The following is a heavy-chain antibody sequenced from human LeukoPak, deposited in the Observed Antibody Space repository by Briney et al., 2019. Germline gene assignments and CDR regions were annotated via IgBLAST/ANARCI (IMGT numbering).Heavy chain of an antibody. CDR2: ISAYNGNT. V-gene: IGHV1-18*01. J-gene: IGHJ6*02. CDR1: GYTFTSYG. Sequence: EASVTVSCTASGYTFTSYGISWVRQAPGQGLEWMGWISAYNGNTNYAQKLQGRVTMTTDTSTSTAYMELRSLRSDDTAVYYCARAFGNYYYGMDVWGQGTTVTVSS. CDR3: ARAFGNYYYGMDV. D-gene: IGHD3-10*01.